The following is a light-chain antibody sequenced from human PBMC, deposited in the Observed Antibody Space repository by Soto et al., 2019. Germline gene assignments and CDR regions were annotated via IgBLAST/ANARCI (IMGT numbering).Light chain of an antibody. Sequence: DIPMTQSPSTLSASVGDRVTITCRASQTIDSWLAWYQQRPGKPPNLLIHAASSLESGVPTRFSGSGSGTDFTFTISSLQAEDFATYYCLQDYSYPWTFGQGTKVDIK. CDR3: LQDYSYPWT. J-gene: IGKJ1*01. V-gene: IGKV1-5*01. CDR2: AAS. CDR1: QTIDSW.